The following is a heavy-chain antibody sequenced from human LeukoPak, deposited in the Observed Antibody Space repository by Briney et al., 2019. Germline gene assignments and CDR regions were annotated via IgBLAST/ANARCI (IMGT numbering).Heavy chain of an antibody. V-gene: IGHV3-11*01. Sequence: GGSLRLSCAASGFTFTDYYMSWIRQAPGKGLEWISYISDSGGTKHYADSVKGRFTISRDNAKNSLYLQTNSLRAEDTAVYYCARGAGPLFDPWGQGTLVTVPS. CDR2: ISDSGGTK. J-gene: IGHJ5*02. CDR1: GFTFTDYY. CDR3: ARGAGPLFDP.